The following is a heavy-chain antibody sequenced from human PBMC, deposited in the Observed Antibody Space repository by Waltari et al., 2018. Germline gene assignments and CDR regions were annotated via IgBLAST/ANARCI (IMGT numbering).Heavy chain of an antibody. V-gene: IGHV1-69*14. CDR3: ASRDREEQLASGGRYYYYMDV. CDR2: IIPIFGTA. CDR1: GGTFSSYA. Sequence: QVQLVQSGAEVKKPGSSVKVSCKASGGTFSSYAISWVRQAPGQGLEWMGGIIPIFGTANYAQKFQGRVTITADKSAGTAYMERSSLRSEDTAVYDCASRDREEQLASGGRYYYYMDVWGKGTTVTVSS. D-gene: IGHD6-6*01. J-gene: IGHJ6*03.